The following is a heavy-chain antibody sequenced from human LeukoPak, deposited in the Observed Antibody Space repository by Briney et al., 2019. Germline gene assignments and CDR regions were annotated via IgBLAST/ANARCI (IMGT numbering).Heavy chain of an antibody. CDR3: ARESTSYYFDY. J-gene: IGHJ4*02. V-gene: IGHV3-21*01. CDR2: ISSSSSYI. CDR1: GFTFSSYS. D-gene: IGHD2-2*01. Sequence: GGSLRLSCAASGFTFSSYSMNCVRQAPGKGLEWVSSISSSSSYIYYADSVKGRFTISRDNAKNSLYLQMNSLRAEDTAVYYCARESTSYYFDYWGQGTLVTVSS.